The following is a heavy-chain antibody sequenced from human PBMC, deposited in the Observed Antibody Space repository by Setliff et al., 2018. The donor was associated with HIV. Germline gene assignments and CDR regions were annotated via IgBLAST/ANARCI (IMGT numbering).Heavy chain of an antibody. CDR3: ARGTNYYDSHSFPQYYYNAMDV. Sequence: GASVKVSCKASRGTFSSYAISWVRQAPGQGLEWMGGIIPILGIANYAQKFQGRVTITADGSTRTGYMELRSLQSEDTAVYYCARGTNYYDSHSFPQYYYNAMDVWGQGTTVTVSS. CDR2: IIPILGIA. CDR1: RGTFSSYA. J-gene: IGHJ6*02. V-gene: IGHV1-69*10. D-gene: IGHD3-10*01.